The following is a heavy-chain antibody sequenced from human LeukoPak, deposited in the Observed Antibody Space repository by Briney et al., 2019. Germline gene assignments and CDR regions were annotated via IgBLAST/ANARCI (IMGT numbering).Heavy chain of an antibody. V-gene: IGHV3-30*03. CDR2: ISYDGSNE. CDR1: GFTFSSYG. J-gene: IGHJ4*02. Sequence: PGGSLRLSCAASGFTFSSYGMHWVRQAPGKGLEWVAVISYDGSNEYYADSVKGRFTISRDNSKNTLYLQMNSLRAEDTAVYYCAITPGGPDYWGQGTLVTVSS. D-gene: IGHD3-10*01. CDR3: AITPGGPDY.